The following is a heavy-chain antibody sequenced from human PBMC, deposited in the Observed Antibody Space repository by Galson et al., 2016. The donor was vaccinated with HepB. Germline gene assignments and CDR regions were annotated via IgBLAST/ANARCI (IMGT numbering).Heavy chain of an antibody. CDR3: TKGGGPSSIGEYSYYYAMDV. CDR1: GFTGFTFGSYW. V-gene: IGHV3-74*01. D-gene: IGHD3-16*01. Sequence: SLRLSCAASGFTGFTFGSYWMHWVRQAPGKGLVWVSRISLDGSVTIYGDSVKGLFSTFRDNAKNTLLLQMNSLRPEDTALYYCTKGGGPSSIGEYSYYYAMDVWGQGTTVTVSS. CDR2: ISLDGSVT. J-gene: IGHJ6*02.